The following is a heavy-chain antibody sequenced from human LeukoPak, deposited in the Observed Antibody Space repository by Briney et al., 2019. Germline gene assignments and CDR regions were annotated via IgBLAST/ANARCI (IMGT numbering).Heavy chain of an antibody. Sequence: SETLSLTCAVSGASFSSGDWWNWVRQPPGKGLEWIGEIYLSGSTNYNPSLKSRVTMSVDKSKSQFSLKLTSVTAADTAVYYCARSIRVTRSFESWGHGTLVTVSS. CDR2: IYLSGST. CDR3: ARSIRVTRSFES. V-gene: IGHV4-4*02. CDR1: GASFSSGDW. J-gene: IGHJ4*01. D-gene: IGHD2-21*02.